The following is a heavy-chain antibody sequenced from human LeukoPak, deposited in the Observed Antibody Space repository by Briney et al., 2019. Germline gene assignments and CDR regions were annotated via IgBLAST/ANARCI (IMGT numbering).Heavy chain of an antibody. D-gene: IGHD6-6*01. Sequence: GGSLRLSCAASGFTFSSYGMHWVRQAPGKGLEWVAFIRYDGSNKYYADSVKGRFTISRDNSKNTLYLQMNSLRAEDTAVYYCAKEYSSPSGAFDIWGQGTMVTVSS. V-gene: IGHV3-30*02. CDR3: AKEYSSPSGAFDI. CDR2: IRYDGSNK. J-gene: IGHJ3*02. CDR1: GFTFSSYG.